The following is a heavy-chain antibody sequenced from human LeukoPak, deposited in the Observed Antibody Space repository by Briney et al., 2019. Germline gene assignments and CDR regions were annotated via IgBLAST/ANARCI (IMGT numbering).Heavy chain of an antibody. V-gene: IGHV3-23*01. CDR3: AKVTGSGSYLADAFDI. J-gene: IGHJ3*02. D-gene: IGHD3-10*01. CDR1: GFTFSSSW. Sequence: GGSLRLSCAASGFTFSSSWIHWVRQAPGKGLEWVSAISGSGDSTYHADSVRGRFTVSRDNSKNTLYLQMKSLSAEDTAVYYCAKVTGSGSYLADAFDIWGHGTVVTVSS. CDR2: ISGSGDST.